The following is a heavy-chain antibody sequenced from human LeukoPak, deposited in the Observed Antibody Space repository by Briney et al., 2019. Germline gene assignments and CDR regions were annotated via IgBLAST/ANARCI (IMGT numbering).Heavy chain of an antibody. D-gene: IGHD2-21*02. Sequence: GGSLRLSCAASGFTFSSYGMHWVRQAPGKGLEWVAFIRYDGSNKYYADSVKGRFTISRDNAKNSLYLQMNSLRAEDTAVYYCAKPAQTDCGGDCFFDYWGQGTLVTVSS. CDR3: AKPAQTDCGGDCFFDY. CDR2: IRYDGSNK. J-gene: IGHJ4*02. CDR1: GFTFSSYG. V-gene: IGHV3-30*02.